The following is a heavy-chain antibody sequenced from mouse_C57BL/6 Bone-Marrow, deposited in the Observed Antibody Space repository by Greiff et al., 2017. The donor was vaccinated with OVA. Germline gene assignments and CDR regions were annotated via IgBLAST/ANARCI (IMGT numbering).Heavy chain of an antibody. J-gene: IGHJ4*01. Sequence: VNVVESGPELVKPGASVKISCKASGYAFSSSWMNWVKQRPGKGLEWIGRIYPGDGDTNYNGKFKGKATLTADKSSSTAYMQLSSLTSKDSAVYFCAREGGYYYDYWGQGTSVTVSS. CDR3: AREGGYYYDY. V-gene: IGHV1-82*01. D-gene: IGHD2-3*01. CDR2: IYPGDGDT. CDR1: GYAFSSSW.